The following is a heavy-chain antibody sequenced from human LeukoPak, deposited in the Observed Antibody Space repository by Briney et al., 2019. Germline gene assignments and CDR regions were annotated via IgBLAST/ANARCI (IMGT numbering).Heavy chain of an antibody. J-gene: IGHJ5*02. Sequence: GGSLRLSCKASGFTFSSYAMSWVRQAPGKGLEWVSALSGSGVSTYNADSVKGRFTISRDTSKNTLYVQMNSLRAEDTAIYYCVKVHFSGTSGMGGCHHWGQGTRVTVSS. CDR1: GFTFSSYA. CDR3: VKVHFSGTSGMGGCHH. CDR2: LSGSGVST. D-gene: IGHD6-19*01. V-gene: IGHV3-23*01.